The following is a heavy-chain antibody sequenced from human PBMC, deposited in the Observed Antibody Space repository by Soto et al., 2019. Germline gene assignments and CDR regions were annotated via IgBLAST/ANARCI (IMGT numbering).Heavy chain of an antibody. Sequence: ASVNVSCKASGYTFTSYAMHWVRQAPGQRLEWMGWINAGNGNTKYSQKFQGRVTITRDTSASTAYMELSSLRSEDTAVYYCAKETSLWFGELTFDYWGQGTLVTISS. CDR3: AKETSLWFGELTFDY. D-gene: IGHD3-10*01. CDR1: GYTFTSYA. V-gene: IGHV1-3*01. CDR2: INAGNGNT. J-gene: IGHJ4*02.